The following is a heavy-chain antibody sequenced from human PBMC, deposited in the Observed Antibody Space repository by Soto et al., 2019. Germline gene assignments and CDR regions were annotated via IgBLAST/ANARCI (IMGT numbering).Heavy chain of an antibody. V-gene: IGHV1-69*01. D-gene: IGHD2-2*01. Sequence: QVQLVQSGAEVKKPGSSVKVSCKASGGTFSSYAISWVRQAPGQGLEWMGGIIPIFGTANYAQNFQGRVTITADESTSTAYMDLRSVGSEDTAVYYCARVRSESSCSVFIWAVLSYWGQGTLVTVSS. CDR3: ARVRSESSCSVFIWAVLSY. CDR1: GGTFSSYA. J-gene: IGHJ4*02. CDR2: IIPIFGTA.